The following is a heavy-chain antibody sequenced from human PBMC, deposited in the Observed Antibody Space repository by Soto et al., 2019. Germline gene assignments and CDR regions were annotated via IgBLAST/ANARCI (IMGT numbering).Heavy chain of an antibody. CDR1: GGSISSGDYY. V-gene: IGHV4-31*03. D-gene: IGHD3-3*01. Sequence: SETLSLTCTVSGGSISSGDYYWSWIRQHPGKGLEWIGYIYYSGTTYYNPSLKSRLTISVDTSKNQFSLNLSSVTAADTAVYYCASTKFYYFDYWGLGTRVTVAS. CDR2: IYYSGTT. J-gene: IGHJ4*02. CDR3: ASTKFYYFDY.